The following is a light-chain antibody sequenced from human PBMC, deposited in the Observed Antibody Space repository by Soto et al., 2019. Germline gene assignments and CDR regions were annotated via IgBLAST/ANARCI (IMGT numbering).Light chain of an antibody. CDR2: DAS. V-gene: IGKV1-5*01. Sequence: DIQMTQSPSTLSASVGDRVTITCRASQSISSWLAWYQQKPGKAPKLLIYDASSLESGVPSRFSGSGSGTEFALTISSLQPDDFATYYCQQYNSDPAYGQGTKV. J-gene: IGKJ1*01. CDR3: QQYNSDPA. CDR1: QSISSW.